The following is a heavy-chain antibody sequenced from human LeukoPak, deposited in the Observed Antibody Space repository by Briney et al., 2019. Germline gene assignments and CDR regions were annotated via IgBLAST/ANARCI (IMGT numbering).Heavy chain of an antibody. CDR2: ISYDGSNK. J-gene: IGHJ4*02. D-gene: IGHD3-22*01. V-gene: IGHV3-30*18. CDR3: AKGRRSTTPYYYDSSHYYFDY. Sequence: GGSLRLSCAASGFTFSSYGMHWVRQAPGKGLEWVAVISYDGSNKYYADSVKGRFTISRDNSKNTLYLQMNSLRAEDTAVYYCAKGRRSTTPYYYDSSHYYFDYWGQGTLVTVSS. CDR1: GFTFSSYG.